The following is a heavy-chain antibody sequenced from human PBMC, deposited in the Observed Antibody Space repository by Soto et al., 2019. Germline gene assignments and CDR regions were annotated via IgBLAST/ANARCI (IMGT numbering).Heavy chain of an antibody. D-gene: IGHD6-6*01. Sequence: SETLSLTCTVSGGSISGYYWSWIRQPPGKGLEWIGYIYYSGTTNYNPSLKSRVTISVDTSKNQFSLHLNSLRAEDTAVYYCARDNDGAQFASSYNDLWGQGTLVTVSS. J-gene: IGHJ5*02. CDR2: IYYSGTT. CDR1: GGSISGYY. V-gene: IGHV4-59*12. CDR3: ARDNDGAQFASSYNDL.